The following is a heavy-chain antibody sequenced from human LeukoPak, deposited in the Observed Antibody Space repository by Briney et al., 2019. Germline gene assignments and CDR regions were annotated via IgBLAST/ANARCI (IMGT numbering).Heavy chain of an antibody. Sequence: ASVKVSCKASGYTFTDYYMHWVRQAPGQGLEWMGWINPNSGGTNYTQKFQGRVTMTRDTSISTAYMELSRLRSDDTAVYYCARDRHTMIRGITNRSMDVWGKGTTVIVSS. V-gene: IGHV1-2*02. CDR2: INPNSGGT. CDR3: ARDRHTMIRGITNRSMDV. D-gene: IGHD3-10*01. J-gene: IGHJ6*03. CDR1: GYTFTDYY.